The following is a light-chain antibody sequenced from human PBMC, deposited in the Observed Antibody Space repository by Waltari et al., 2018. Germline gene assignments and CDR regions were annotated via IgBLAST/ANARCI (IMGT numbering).Light chain of an antibody. CDR1: QGVLYSSNSKNY. Sequence: DIVMTQSPDSVAESLGERATINCQTSQGVLYSSNSKNYLAGYQQKPGQPPKLLIYWTSTLQSGLPDRFSGIGSGTDFTHTITSLKAEDVAVYYCQQYYSAPRAFGQGTKLEIK. CDR3: QQYYSAPRA. V-gene: IGKV4-1*01. CDR2: WTS. J-gene: IGKJ1*01.